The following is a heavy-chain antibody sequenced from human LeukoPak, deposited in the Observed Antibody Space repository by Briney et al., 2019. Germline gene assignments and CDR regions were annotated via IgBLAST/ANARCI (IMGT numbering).Heavy chain of an antibody. J-gene: IGHJ5*02. D-gene: IGHD3-16*01. Sequence: SETLSLTCAVSGGSISSGGYSWSWIRQPPGKGLEWIGYIYHSGSTYYNPSLKSRVTISVDRSKNQFSLKLSSVTAADTAVYYCARAVVTWGVNWFDPWGQGTLVTVSS. CDR2: IYHSGST. CDR1: GGSISSGGYS. CDR3: ARAVVTWGVNWFDP. V-gene: IGHV4-30-2*01.